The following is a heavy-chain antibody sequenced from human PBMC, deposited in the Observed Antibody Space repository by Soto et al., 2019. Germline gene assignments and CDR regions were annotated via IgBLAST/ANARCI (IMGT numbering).Heavy chain of an antibody. CDR1: GFTFSSYA. CDR3: AKVGGVAGRPDCPVFDP. Sequence: EVQVLESGGGLVQRGGSLRLSCAASGFTFSSYAMSWVRQAPGKGLEWVSEISGSGGATYYAGSVKGRFTISRDNSKNTVYLQMNRLRADDTAVDHCAKVGGVAGRPDCPVFDPWGQGTLVTVSS. J-gene: IGHJ5*02. CDR2: ISGSGGAT. V-gene: IGHV3-23*01. D-gene: IGHD6-13*01.